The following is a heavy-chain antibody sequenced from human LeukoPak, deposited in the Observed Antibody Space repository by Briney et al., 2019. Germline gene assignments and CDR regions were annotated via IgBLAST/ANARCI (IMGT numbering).Heavy chain of an antibody. D-gene: IGHD6-13*01. J-gene: IGHJ1*01. CDR2: INPNSGGT. Sequence: GASVKVSCKASVYTFTRYSMHWVRQAPGQGLEWMGWINPNSGGTNYAQKFQGRVTMTRDTSISTAYMELSRLRSDDTAVYYCARDLHSMGIAAAGLYFQHWGQGTLVTVSS. CDR3: ARDLHSMGIAAAGLYFQH. V-gene: IGHV1-2*02. CDR1: VYTFTRYS.